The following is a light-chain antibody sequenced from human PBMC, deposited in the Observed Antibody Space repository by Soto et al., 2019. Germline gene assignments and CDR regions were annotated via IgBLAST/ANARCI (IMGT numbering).Light chain of an antibody. V-gene: IGLV2-8*01. CDR2: EVT. Sequence: QSVLTQPPSASGSPGQSLTISCTGTSSDVGFYNFVSWYQQRPGKAPKLVIYEVTKRPSGVPDRFSGSKSGSTASLTVSGLQADDEADYYCASYAGTKLFVFESGTKVTVL. CDR1: SSDVGFYNF. CDR3: ASYAGTKLFV. J-gene: IGLJ1*01.